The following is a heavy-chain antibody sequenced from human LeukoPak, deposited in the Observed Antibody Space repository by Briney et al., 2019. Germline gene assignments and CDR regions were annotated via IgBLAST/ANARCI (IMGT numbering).Heavy chain of an antibody. Sequence: PSETLSLTCAVYGGSFSGYYWSWIRQPPGKGLEWIGEINHSGSTNYNPSLKSRVTISVDTSKNQFSLKLSSVTAADTAVYYCAREGSSGNGYWGQGTLVTVSS. CDR1: GGSFSGYY. CDR3: AREGSSGNGY. CDR2: INHSGST. V-gene: IGHV4-34*01. J-gene: IGHJ4*02. D-gene: IGHD6-19*01.